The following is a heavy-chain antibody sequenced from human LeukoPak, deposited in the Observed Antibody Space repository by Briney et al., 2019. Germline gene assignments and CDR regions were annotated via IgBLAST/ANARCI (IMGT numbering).Heavy chain of an antibody. CDR1: DSSITSTYY. J-gene: IGHJ4*02. D-gene: IGHD2-8*01. CDR2: VFRLQTVRT. V-gene: IGHV4-38-2*01. CDR3: ARVLHAPYLIDS. Sequence: SETLSLTCAVSDSSITSTYYWAWFRQPPGKGLEWIATVFRLQTVRTFNNPSLGSRVTMSLDPSHNQFSLNLTSVTAADTALYFCARVLHAPYLIDSWGQGTLVTVSS.